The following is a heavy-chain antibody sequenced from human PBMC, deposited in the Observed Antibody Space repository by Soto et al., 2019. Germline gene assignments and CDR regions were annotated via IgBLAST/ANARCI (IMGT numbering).Heavy chain of an antibody. J-gene: IGHJ4*02. CDR3: ARRDTSGFLRYFDN. CDR1: GGTISSFINYP. D-gene: IGHD3-3*01. Sequence: SVKLSCKASGGTISSFINYPANWVRQAPVQGLEWMGGIVPNGGTVNYARKSRGKVTITADKSTGTAYMELSSLRSEDTAIYYCARRDTSGFLRYFDNWGQGTQVTVSS. V-gene: IGHV1-69*06. CDR2: IVPNGGTV.